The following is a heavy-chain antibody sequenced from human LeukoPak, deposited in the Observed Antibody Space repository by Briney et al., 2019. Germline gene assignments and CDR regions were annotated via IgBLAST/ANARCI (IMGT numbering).Heavy chain of an antibody. CDR1: GFTFDDYA. J-gene: IGHJ4*02. V-gene: IGHV3-43*02. CDR3: TKEEYYYDSSGYYPFSDY. CDR2: TSGDGGST. Sequence: PGGSLRLSCAASGFTFDDYAMHWVRQAPGKGLEWVSLTSGDGGSTYYADSVKGRFTISRDNSKNSLYLQMNSLRTEDTALYYCTKEEYYYDSSGYYPFSDYWGQGTLVTVSS. D-gene: IGHD3-22*01.